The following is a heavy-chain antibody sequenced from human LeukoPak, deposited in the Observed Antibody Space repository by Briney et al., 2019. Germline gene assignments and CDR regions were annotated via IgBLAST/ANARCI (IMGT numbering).Heavy chain of an antibody. D-gene: IGHD2-15*01. Sequence: SETLSLTCTVSGYSLSSGFYWGWIRQSPGKGLEWIGSVHHSGPTFYNPSLKSRVTIAADTSKNKFSLKLMSVTAADTAVYYCARDGGEARAPRPFVYWGRGSLVTVSS. CDR1: GYSLSSGFY. CDR3: ARDGGEARAPRPFVY. V-gene: IGHV4-38-2*02. CDR2: VHHSGPT. J-gene: IGHJ4*02.